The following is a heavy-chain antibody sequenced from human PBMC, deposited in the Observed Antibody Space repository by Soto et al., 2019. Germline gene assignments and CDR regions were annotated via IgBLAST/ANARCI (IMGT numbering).Heavy chain of an antibody. V-gene: IGHV1-8*01. CDR3: ARLGYNWNDVSHYYYMDV. D-gene: IGHD1-1*01. CDR1: GYTFTSYD. CDR2: MNPNSGNT. Sequence: ASVKVSCKASGYTFTSYDINWVRQATGQGLEWMGWMNPNSGNTGYAQKFQGRVTMTRNTSISTAYMELSSLRSEDTAVYYCARLGYNWNDVSHYYYMDVWGKGTTVTVSS. J-gene: IGHJ6*03.